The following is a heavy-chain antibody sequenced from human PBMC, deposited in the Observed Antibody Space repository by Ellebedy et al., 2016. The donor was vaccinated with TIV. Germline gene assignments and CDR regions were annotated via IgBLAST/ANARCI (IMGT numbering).Heavy chain of an antibody. CDR1: GDSVSSSSAA. V-gene: IGHV6-1*01. J-gene: IGHJ4*02. CDR2: TFSRSKWYN. D-gene: IGHD6-19*01. CDR3: ARVRSSGWSYFDY. Sequence: SQTLSLTCAISGDSVSSSSAAWNWIRQSPSRGLEWLGRTFSRSKWYNDYAVSVKSRILINPDPSKNQFSLQLNSVTPEDTAVYYCARVRSSGWSYFDYWGQGTLVTVSS.